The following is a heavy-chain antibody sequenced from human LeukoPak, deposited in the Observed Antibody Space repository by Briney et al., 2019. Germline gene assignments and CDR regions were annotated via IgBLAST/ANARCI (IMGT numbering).Heavy chain of an antibody. J-gene: IGHJ4*02. CDR2: IYWDDDK. V-gene: IGHV2-5*02. D-gene: IGHD3-22*01. CDR3: AHRSTYYYDSSGYWYY. Sequence: SGPTLVNPTQTLTLTCTFSGFSLSTSGVGVGWIRQPPGKALEWLALIYWDDDKRCSPSLKSRLTTTKDTSKNQVVLTMTNMDPVDTATYYCAHRSTYYYDSSGYWYYWGQGTLVTVSS. CDR1: GFSLSTSGVG.